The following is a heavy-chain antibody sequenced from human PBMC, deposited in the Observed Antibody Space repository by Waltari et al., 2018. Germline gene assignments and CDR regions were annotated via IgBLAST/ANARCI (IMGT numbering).Heavy chain of an antibody. CDR3: ERSLRGGYCSSTSGYLIRPYFDY. Sequence: QVQLQQWGAGLLKPSETLSLTCAVYGGSFSCYYWSWIRQPPGKGLEWLGKFNHRGGTNYTPYLKSRVPISVKTTKNKFALKLRSVTAADTAVYYCERSLRGGYCSSTSGYLIRPYFDYWGQGTLVTVSS. CDR2: FNHRGGT. J-gene: IGHJ4*02. V-gene: IGHV4-34*01. D-gene: IGHD2-2*01. CDR1: GGSFSCYY.